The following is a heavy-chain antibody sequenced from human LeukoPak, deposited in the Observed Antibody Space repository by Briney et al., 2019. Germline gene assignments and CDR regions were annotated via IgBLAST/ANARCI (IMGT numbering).Heavy chain of an antibody. D-gene: IGHD2-2*01. J-gene: IGHJ6*03. CDR3: AKHQRDIVVVPAGVGYYMDV. Sequence: GGSLRLSCAASGFTFSTCAMSWVRQAPGKGLEWVSGISGSGDSTYYADSVKGRFTISRDNSKNTLYLQMNSLRAEDTAVYYCAKHQRDIVVVPAGVGYYMDVWGKGTTVTVSS. V-gene: IGHV3-23*01. CDR1: GFTFSTCA. CDR2: ISGSGDST.